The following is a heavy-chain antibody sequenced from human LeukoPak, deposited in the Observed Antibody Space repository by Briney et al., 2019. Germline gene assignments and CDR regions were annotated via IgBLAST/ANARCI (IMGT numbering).Heavy chain of an antibody. Sequence: GGSLRLSCAASGFTFSSYGMHWVRQAPGKGLEWVAVIWYDGSNKYYADSVKGRFTISRDNSKNTLYLQMNSLRAEDTAVYYCARDRARGYSYYYYYMDVWGKGTTVTVSS. CDR3: ARDRARGYSYYYYYMDV. CDR2: IWYDGSNK. CDR1: GFTFSSYG. V-gene: IGHV3-33*01. D-gene: IGHD5-18*01. J-gene: IGHJ6*03.